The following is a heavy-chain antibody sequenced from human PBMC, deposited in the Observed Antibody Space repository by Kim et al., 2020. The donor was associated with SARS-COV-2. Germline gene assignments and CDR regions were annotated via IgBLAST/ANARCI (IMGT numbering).Heavy chain of an antibody. V-gene: IGHV4-34*01. J-gene: IGHJ4*02. CDR1: GGSFSGYY. CDR3: ARGPDY. Sequence: SETLSLTCAVYGGSFSGYYWSWIRQPPGKGLEWIGEINHSGSTNYNPSLKSRVTISVDTSKNQFSLKLSSVTAADTAVYYCARGPDYWGQGTLVTVSS. CDR2: INHSGST.